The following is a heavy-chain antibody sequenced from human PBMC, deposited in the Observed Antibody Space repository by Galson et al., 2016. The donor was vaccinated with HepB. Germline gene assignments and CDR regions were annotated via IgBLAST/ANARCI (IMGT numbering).Heavy chain of an antibody. Sequence: SLRLSCAASGFAFMFYAMNWVRQAPGKGLEWVAGIWYDGSNKYYPDSVQGRFTISRDNSKDTLYLQRNSLRAEDTAVYYCAVAWGGVATWDYFEYWGQGTLVTVSS. CDR2: IWYDGSNK. CDR3: AVAWGGVATWDYFEY. V-gene: IGHV3-33*08. D-gene: IGHD3-3*01. CDR1: GFAFMFYA. J-gene: IGHJ4*02.